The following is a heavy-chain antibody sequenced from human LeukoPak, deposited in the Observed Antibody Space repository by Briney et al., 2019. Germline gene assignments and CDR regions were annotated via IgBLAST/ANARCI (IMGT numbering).Heavy chain of an antibody. CDR3: AETGYSSGWYDPGKLRD. CDR2: ISGSGGST. J-gene: IGHJ4*02. Sequence: PGGSLRLSCAASGFTFSSYAMSWVRQAPGKGLEWVSAISGSGGSTYYADSVKGRFTISRDNSKNTLYLQMNSLRAEDTAVYYCAETGYSSGWYDPGKLRDWGQGTLVTVSS. CDR1: GFTFSSYA. D-gene: IGHD6-19*01. V-gene: IGHV3-23*01.